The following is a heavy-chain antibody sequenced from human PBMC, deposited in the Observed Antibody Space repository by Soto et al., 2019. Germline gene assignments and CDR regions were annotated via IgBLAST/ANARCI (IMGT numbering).Heavy chain of an antibody. CDR1: GFTFSSYA. CDR3: ARDPTVTYGTYFDY. CDR2: ISSNGGST. V-gene: IGHV3-64*01. D-gene: IGHD4-17*01. Sequence: GGSLRLSCAASGFTFSSYAMHWVRQAPGKGLEYVSAISSNGGSTYYANSVKGRFTISRDNSKNTLYLQMGSLRAEDMAVYYCARDPTVTYGTYFDYWGQGTLVTVSS. J-gene: IGHJ4*02.